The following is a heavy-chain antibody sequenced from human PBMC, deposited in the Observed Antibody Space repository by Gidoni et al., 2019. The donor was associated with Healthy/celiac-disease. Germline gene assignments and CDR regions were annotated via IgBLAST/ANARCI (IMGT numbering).Heavy chain of an antibody. J-gene: IGHJ6*02. CDR1: GFTFSSYS. CDR3: AREYDFWSGYSPDYYYGMDV. D-gene: IGHD3-3*01. CDR2: ISSSSSYI. Sequence: EVLLVESGGGLVKPGGSLILSCAASGFTFSSYSMTWVRQAPGKGLEWVSSISSSSSYIYYADSVKGRFTISRDNAKNSLYLQMNSLRAEDTAVYYCAREYDFWSGYSPDYYYGMDVWGQGTTVTVSS. V-gene: IGHV3-21*01.